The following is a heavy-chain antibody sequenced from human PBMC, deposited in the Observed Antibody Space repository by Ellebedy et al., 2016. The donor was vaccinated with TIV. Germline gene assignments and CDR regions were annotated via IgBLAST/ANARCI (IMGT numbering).Heavy chain of an antibody. D-gene: IGHD3-3*01. J-gene: IGHJ4*02. Sequence: PGGSLRLSCKGSGYFFSNYWIAWVRQMPGKGLEWMGIINPGDSETRYSPSFQGQVTFSADKSITTAYLQWNSLKASDTAIYYCARAAAASLWNDYWGQGTLVTVSS. CDR3: ARAAAASLWNDY. CDR1: GYFFSNYW. V-gene: IGHV5-51*01. CDR2: INPGDSET.